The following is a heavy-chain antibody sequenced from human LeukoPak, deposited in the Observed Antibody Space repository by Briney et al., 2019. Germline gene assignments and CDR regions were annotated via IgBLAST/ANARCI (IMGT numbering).Heavy chain of an antibody. V-gene: IGHV1-2*02. J-gene: IGHJ4*02. Sequence: ASVKVSCKASGYTFTRYYIHWVRQAPGQGLEWMGWINPNSGGTNYAQKFQGRVTLTRDTSITTAYMEVSRLKSDDTAVYYCARDGGHCSGGSCPALIDYWGQGTLVTVSS. D-gene: IGHD2-15*01. CDR2: INPNSGGT. CDR1: GYTFTRYY. CDR3: ARDGGHCSGGSCPALIDY.